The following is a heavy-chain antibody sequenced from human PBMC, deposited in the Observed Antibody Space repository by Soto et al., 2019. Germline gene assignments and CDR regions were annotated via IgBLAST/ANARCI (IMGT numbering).Heavy chain of an antibody. CDR3: ARAPRFLEWLSFTDDDY. Sequence: GPSVKVSCKASGYTFTSYGISWVRQAPGQGLEWMGWISAYNGNTNYAQKLQGRVTMTTDTSTSTAYMELRSLRSDDTAVYYCARAPRFLEWLSFTDDDYWGQGTLVTVSS. CDR1: GYTFTSYG. V-gene: IGHV1-18*01. J-gene: IGHJ4*02. CDR2: ISAYNGNT. D-gene: IGHD3-3*01.